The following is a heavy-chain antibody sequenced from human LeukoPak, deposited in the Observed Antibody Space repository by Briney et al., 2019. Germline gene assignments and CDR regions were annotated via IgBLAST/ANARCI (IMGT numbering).Heavy chain of an antibody. J-gene: IGHJ4*02. CDR2: INPSGGST. CDR3: TKVAVTGPFDY. D-gene: IGHD6-19*01. Sequence: ASVTVSCTASGYTFTTYYMHWVRQAPGQGLEWMGIINPSGGSTTYAQKFQGRVTMTRDTSTSTVYMELSSLRSEDTAVYYCTKVAVTGPFDYWGQGTLVTVSS. V-gene: IGHV1-46*01. CDR1: GYTFTTYY.